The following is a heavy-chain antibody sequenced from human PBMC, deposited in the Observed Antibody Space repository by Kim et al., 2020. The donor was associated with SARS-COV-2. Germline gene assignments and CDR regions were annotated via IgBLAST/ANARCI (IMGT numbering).Heavy chain of an antibody. CDR1: GGSISSSSYY. V-gene: IGHV4-39*01. D-gene: IGHD3-16*01. CDR3: ARHAPYGGDYYYYGMDV. CDR2: IYYSGST. J-gene: IGHJ6*02. Sequence: SETLSLTCTVSGGSISSSSYYWGWIRQPPGKGLEWIGSIYYSGSTYYNPSLKSRVTISVDTSKNQFSLKLSSVTAADTAVYYCARHAPYGGDYYYYGMDVWGQGTTVTVSS.